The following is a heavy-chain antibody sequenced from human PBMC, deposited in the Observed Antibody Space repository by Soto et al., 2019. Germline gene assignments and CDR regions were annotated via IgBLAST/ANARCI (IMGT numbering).Heavy chain of an antibody. CDR1: GFTFSNYA. CDR3: AKLEGYYGSRGYLSY. Sequence: PGGSLRLSCEASGFTFSNYAMSWVRQTPGKGLEWVSSISGSGGSTYYADSVKGRFTISRENSKNTLYLQMNSLRAEDTAVYYCAKLEGYYGSRGYLSYWGQGTLVTVSS. V-gene: IGHV3-23*01. D-gene: IGHD3-22*01. J-gene: IGHJ4*02. CDR2: ISGSGGST.